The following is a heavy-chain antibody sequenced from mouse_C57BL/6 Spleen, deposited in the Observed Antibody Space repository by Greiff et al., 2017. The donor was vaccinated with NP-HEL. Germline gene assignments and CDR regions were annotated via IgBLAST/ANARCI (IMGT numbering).Heavy chain of an antibody. CDR2: ISDGGSYT. J-gene: IGHJ4*01. D-gene: IGHD5-1*01. V-gene: IGHV5-4*03. CDR3: AKYSHAKGC. Sequence: EVKLVESGGGLVKPGGSLKLSCAASGFTFSSYAMSWVRQTPEKRLEWVASISDGGSYTYYPDNVKGRFTISRDNAKNNLYLQMSQLKSEDTAMYDCAKYSHAKGCWGQGASVTV. CDR1: GFTFSSYA.